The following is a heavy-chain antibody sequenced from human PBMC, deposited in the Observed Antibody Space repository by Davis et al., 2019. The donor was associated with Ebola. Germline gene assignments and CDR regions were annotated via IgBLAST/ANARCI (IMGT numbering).Heavy chain of an antibody. V-gene: IGHV1-69*13. J-gene: IGHJ6*02. CDR3: ARDWFGELLDGVYYYGMDV. CDR1: GGTFSSYA. Sequence: SVKVSCKASGGTFSSYAISWVRQAPGQGLEWMGGIIPIFGTANYAQKFQGRVTITADESTSTAYMELSSLRSEDTAVYYCARDWFGELLDGVYYYGMDVWGQGTTVTVSS. CDR2: IIPIFGTA. D-gene: IGHD3-10*01.